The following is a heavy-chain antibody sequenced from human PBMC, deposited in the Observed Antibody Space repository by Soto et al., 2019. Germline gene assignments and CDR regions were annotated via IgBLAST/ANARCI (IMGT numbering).Heavy chain of an antibody. D-gene: IGHD5-18*01. CDR2: SKAGNGNT. J-gene: IGHJ1*01. Sequence: GSVKDSCKASGFSFIDYSILWVRQARGESLEWVGWSKAGNGNTKYSHKFQDRVTITSDTSATTTDMELPSLRSEDTAVFYCARSAKKTWIPVFWGQGKRVTV. CDR1: GFSFIDYS. CDR3: ARSAKKTWIPVF. V-gene: IGHV1-3*01.